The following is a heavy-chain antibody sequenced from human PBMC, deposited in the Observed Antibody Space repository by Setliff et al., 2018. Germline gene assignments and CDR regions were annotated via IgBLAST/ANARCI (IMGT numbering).Heavy chain of an antibody. V-gene: IGHV3-48*01. CDR1: GFTFSSYS. D-gene: IGHD1-26*01. J-gene: IGHJ6*03. CDR2: ISSSSSTI. Sequence: PGVSLRLSCAASGFTFSSYSMNWVRQAPGKGLEWVSYISSSSSTIYYADSVKGRFTISRDNAKNSLYLQMNSLRAEDTAVYYCARDQVGATYYPYYYYYYMDVWGKGTTVTVSS. CDR3: ARDQVGATYYPYYYYYYMDV.